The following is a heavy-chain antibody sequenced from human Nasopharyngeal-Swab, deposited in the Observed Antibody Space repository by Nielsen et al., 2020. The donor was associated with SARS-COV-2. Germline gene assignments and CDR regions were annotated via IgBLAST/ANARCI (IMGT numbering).Heavy chain of an antibody. CDR3: ARLACSGGSCYIPYYYYGMDV. CDR1: GYSFTSYW. Sequence: GESLKISCKGSGYSFTSYWIGWVRQMPGKGLEWMGIIYPGGSDTRYSPSFQGQVTISADKSISTAYLQWSSLKASDTAMYYCARLACSGGSCYIPYYYYGMDVWGQGTTVTVSS. J-gene: IGHJ6*02. D-gene: IGHD2-15*01. V-gene: IGHV5-51*01. CDR2: IYPGGSDT.